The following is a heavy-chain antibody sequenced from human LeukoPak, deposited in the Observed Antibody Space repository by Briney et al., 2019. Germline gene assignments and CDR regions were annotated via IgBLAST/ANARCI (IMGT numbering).Heavy chain of an antibody. Sequence: SETLSLTCAVYGGSFSGYYWSWIRQPAGKGLEWIGRVYTSGSTNYNPSLESRITMSVDTSKNQYSLKLSSVTAADTAVYYCARDGSPTVDAFDIWGQGTMVTVSS. CDR2: VYTSGST. J-gene: IGHJ3*02. CDR1: GGSFSGYY. V-gene: IGHV4-4*07. CDR3: ARDGSPTVDAFDI. D-gene: IGHD4-17*01.